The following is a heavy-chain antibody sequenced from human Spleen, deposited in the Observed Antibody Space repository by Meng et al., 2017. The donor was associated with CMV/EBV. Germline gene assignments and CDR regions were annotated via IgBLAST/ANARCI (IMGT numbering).Heavy chain of an antibody. J-gene: IGHJ5*02. CDR3: TIGLGSGSSWGEWFDP. D-gene: IGHD6-6*01. Sequence: SGHTFTDRYVHWIQQAPTGRLEWLGPVDPDDGDAFYSERFQGRLTMTADKSEDTAYMELSSLRSEDTALYYCTIGLGSGSSWGEWFDPWGQGTLVTVSS. CDR1: GHTFTDRY. CDR2: VDPDDGDA. V-gene: IGHV1-69-2*01.